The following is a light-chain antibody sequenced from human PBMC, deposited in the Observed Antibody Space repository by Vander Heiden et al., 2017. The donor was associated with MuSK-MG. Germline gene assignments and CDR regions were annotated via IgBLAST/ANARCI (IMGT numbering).Light chain of an antibody. CDR1: QSISTY. V-gene: IGKV1-39*01. J-gene: IGKJ2*01. Sequence: DIQMTQSPSSLSASVGDRVTITCRSTQSISTYLNWYQQIPGKAPKLLIYAASSLQSGVPSRFSGSGSGTDFTLTIRSLQPEDIATYYCQQTDSVPLTFGQGTKLQIK. CDR3: QQTDSVPLT. CDR2: AAS.